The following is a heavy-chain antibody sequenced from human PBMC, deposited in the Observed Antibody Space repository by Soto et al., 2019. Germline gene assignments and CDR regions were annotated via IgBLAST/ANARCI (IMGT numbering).Heavy chain of an antibody. Sequence: PGGSLRLSCAASGFTFSDRYMDWVRQAPGKGLEWVGRTKNKANSYTTEYAASVKGRFTISRDYSGDSVYLQMNSLKTDDTAVYYCTIEGAYPGPDFDYWGQGTLVTVSS. D-gene: IGHD3-16*01. CDR3: TIEGAYPGPDFDY. CDR2: TKNKANSYTT. J-gene: IGHJ4*02. CDR1: GFTFSDRY. V-gene: IGHV3-72*01.